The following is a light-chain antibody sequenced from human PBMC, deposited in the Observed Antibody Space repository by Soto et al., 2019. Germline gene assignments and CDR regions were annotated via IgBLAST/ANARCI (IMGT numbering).Light chain of an antibody. CDR1: QSVSTN. CDR3: QQYSIWRT. Sequence: EIVMTQSPATLSVSPRERATLSCRASQSVSTNLAWYQQKAGQAPRLLIYGASTRATGIPARFSGSGSGTEFTLTISSLQSEDFAVYYCQQYSIWRTFGQGTKVDIK. J-gene: IGKJ1*01. V-gene: IGKV3-15*01. CDR2: GAS.